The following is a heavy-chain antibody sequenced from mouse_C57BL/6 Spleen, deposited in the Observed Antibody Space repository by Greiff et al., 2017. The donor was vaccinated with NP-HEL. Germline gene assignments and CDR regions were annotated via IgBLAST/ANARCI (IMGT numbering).Heavy chain of an antibody. CDR3: ARSLITTVVATDYAMDY. D-gene: IGHD1-1*01. J-gene: IGHJ4*01. CDR1: GYTFTSYW. CDR2: IDPSDSYT. V-gene: IGHV1-59*01. Sequence: QVQLQQPGAELVRPGTSVKLSCKASGYTFTSYWMHWVKQRPGQGLEWIGVIDPSDSYTNYNQKFKGKATLTVDTSSSTAYMQLSSLTSEDSAVYYCARSLITTVVATDYAMDYWGQGTSVTVSS.